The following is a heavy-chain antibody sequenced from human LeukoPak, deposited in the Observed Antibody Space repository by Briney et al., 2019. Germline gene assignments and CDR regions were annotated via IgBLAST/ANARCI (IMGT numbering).Heavy chain of an antibody. J-gene: IGHJ4*02. CDR2: INPNSGGT. D-gene: IGHD2-2*01. V-gene: IGHV1-2*02. CDR1: GYTFSDYY. CDR3: ARVEDIVVVPAASGVPYYFDY. Sequence: ASVKVSCKASGYTFSDYYIHWVRQAPGLGLEWMGWINPNSGGTNYAQEFQGRVTMTRDTSISTAYMELNRLRSDDAAVYYCARVEDIVVVPAASGVPYYFDYWGQGTLVTVSS.